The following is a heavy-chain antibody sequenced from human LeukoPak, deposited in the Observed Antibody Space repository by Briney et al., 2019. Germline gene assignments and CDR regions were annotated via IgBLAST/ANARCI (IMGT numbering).Heavy chain of an antibody. D-gene: IGHD2-15*01. CDR3: ARDRGWFYFDL. J-gene: IGHJ3*01. V-gene: IGHV3-7*01. CDR1: GFTLSSFW. CDR2: TEKDGSVT. Sequence: GGSLRLSCAASGFTLSSFWMSWVRQAPGKGLEWVADTEKDGSVTKCADSVKGRFTVSRDNAKNSLFLQMNSLRAEDTAMYYCARDRGWFYFDLWGQGTMVIVSS.